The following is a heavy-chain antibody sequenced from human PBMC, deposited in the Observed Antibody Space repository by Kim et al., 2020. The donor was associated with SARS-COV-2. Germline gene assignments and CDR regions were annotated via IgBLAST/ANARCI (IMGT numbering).Heavy chain of an antibody. D-gene: IGHD3-22*01. CDR3: ARDLSRIYDSSGTDAFDI. V-gene: IGHV1-69*13. Sequence: SVKVSCKASGGTFSSYAISWVRQAPGQGLEWMGGIIPIFGTANYAQKFQGRVTITADESTSTAYMELSSLRSEDTAVYYCARDLSRIYDSSGTDAFDIWGQGTMVTVSS. CDR2: IIPIFGTA. J-gene: IGHJ3*02. CDR1: GGTFSSYA.